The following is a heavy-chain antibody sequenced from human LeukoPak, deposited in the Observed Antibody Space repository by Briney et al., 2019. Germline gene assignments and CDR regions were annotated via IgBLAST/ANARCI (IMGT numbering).Heavy chain of an antibody. D-gene: IGHD1-1*01. J-gene: IGHJ3*02. CDR1: GGPISSYY. Sequence: SETLSLTCTVSGGPISSYYWSWIRQPPGKGLEWIGYIYYSGSTNYNPSLKSRLTISVDTSKNQSSLKLSSVTAADTAVYYCASSPGGTGAFDIWGQGTMVTVSS. V-gene: IGHV4-59*01. CDR2: IYYSGST. CDR3: ASSPGGTGAFDI.